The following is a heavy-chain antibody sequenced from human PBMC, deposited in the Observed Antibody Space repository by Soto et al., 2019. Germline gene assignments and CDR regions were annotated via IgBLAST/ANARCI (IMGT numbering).Heavy chain of an antibody. V-gene: IGHV1-18*01. D-gene: IGHD4-17*01. J-gene: IGHJ4*02. CDR2: ISAHNGKT. CDR1: GYIFTSYG. Sequence: QAHLVQSGPEVKKPGASVNVSCKGSGYIFTSYGIAWVRQAPGQGLEWMGWISAHNGKTEYAQKFQGRVTVTRDTSTSTAYLELRSLRSDDTALYYCARGRYGDYWGQGAQVTVSS. CDR3: ARGRYGDY.